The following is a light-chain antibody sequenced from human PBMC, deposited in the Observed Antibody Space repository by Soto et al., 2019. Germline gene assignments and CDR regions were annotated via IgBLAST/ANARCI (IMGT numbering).Light chain of an antibody. J-gene: IGLJ1*01. CDR3: SSYTSSAPFYV. CDR2: DVN. Sequence: QSALTQPASVSGSPGQSITISCTGATTDVDGYDYVSWYQQHPGQVPKLLIYDVNSRPSGISYRFSGSKSGDRASLTISGLQAEDDADYYCSSYTSSAPFYVFGAGTKATVL. V-gene: IGLV2-14*03. CDR1: TTDVDGYDY.